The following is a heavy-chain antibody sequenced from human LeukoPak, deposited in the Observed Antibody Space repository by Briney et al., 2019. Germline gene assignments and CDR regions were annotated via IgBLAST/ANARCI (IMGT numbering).Heavy chain of an antibody. CDR1: GYTFTGYY. J-gene: IGHJ1*01. CDR2: INPNSGGT. D-gene: IGHD2-2*01. V-gene: IGHV1-2*02. CDR3: ARDRYCSSTSCYTTAYFQH. Sequence: ASVKVSCKASGYTFTGYYMHWVRQAPGQGLEWMGWINPNSGGTNYAQKFQGGVTMTRDTSISTAYMELSRLRSDDTAVYYCARDRYCSSTSCYTTAYFQHWGQGTLVTVSS.